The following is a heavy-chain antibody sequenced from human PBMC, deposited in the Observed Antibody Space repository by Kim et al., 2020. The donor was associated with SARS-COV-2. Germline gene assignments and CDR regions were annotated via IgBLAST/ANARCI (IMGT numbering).Heavy chain of an antibody. V-gene: IGHV3-33*01. CDR3: ARDVFSKLVATIPWFDP. CDR2: IWYDGSNK. D-gene: IGHD5-12*01. CDR1: GFTFSSYG. J-gene: IGHJ5*02. Sequence: GGSLRLSCAASGFTFSSYGMHWVRQAPGKGLEWVAVIWYDGSNKYYADSVKGRFTISRDNSKNTLYLQMNSLRAEDTAVYYCARDVFSKLVATIPWFDPWGQGTLVTVSS.